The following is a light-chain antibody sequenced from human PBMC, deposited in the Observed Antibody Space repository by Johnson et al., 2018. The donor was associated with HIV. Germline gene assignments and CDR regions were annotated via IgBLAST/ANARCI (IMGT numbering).Light chain of an antibody. Sequence: QSVLTQPPSVSAAPGQKVTISCSGSTSNIGNNYVSWYQHLPGTAPKLLICENNKRPSGIPDQFSGSTSGTSATLVITGLQTGDEADYYCGTWDSSLSAHYVFGTGTKITVL. J-gene: IGLJ1*01. CDR3: GTWDSSLSAHYV. CDR1: TSNIGNNY. CDR2: ENN. V-gene: IGLV1-51*02.